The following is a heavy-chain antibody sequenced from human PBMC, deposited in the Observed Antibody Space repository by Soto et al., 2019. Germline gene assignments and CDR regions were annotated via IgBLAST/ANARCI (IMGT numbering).Heavy chain of an antibody. V-gene: IGHV3-48*01. D-gene: IGHD3-10*01. CDR3: ARANYYGSPGDFDY. CDR2: ISSSSSTI. Sequence: GGSLRLSCAASGFTFSSYSMNWIRQAPGKGLEWVSYISSSSSTIYYADSVKGRFTISRDNAKNSLYLQMNSLRAEDTAVYYCARANYYGSPGDFDYWGQGTLVTVSS. CDR1: GFTFSSYS. J-gene: IGHJ4*02.